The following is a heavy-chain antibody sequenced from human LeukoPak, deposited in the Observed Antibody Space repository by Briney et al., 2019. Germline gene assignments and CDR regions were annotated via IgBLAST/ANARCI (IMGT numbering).Heavy chain of an antibody. D-gene: IGHD6-19*01. V-gene: IGHV3-23*01. CDR2: ISGSGGST. CDR3: AKDQQWLVRGYFQH. CDR1: GFTFSSYA. Sequence: PGGSLRLSCAASGFTFSSYAMGWVRQAPGKGLEWVSGISGSGGSTYYADSVKDRFTISRGNSKNTLYLQMNSLRAEDTAVYYCAKDQQWLVRGYFQHWGQGTLVTVSS. J-gene: IGHJ1*01.